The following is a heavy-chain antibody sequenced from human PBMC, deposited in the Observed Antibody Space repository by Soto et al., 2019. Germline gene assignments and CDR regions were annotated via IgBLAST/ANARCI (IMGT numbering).Heavy chain of an antibody. V-gene: IGHV4-39*01. CDR3: ARCTPDLLHSKFWSGYYLSYFDY. J-gene: IGHJ4*02. CDR2: IHYGGST. D-gene: IGHD3-3*01. Sequence: QLQLQESGPGLVKPSETLSLTCTVSGGSISSITYYWGWIRQSPEKGLEWIGNIHYGGSTYYNPSLESRVTISLDTSKNQFSLRLTSVNASDTAVYYCARCTPDLLHSKFWSGYYLSYFDYWGQGSLVTVSA. CDR1: GGSISSITYY.